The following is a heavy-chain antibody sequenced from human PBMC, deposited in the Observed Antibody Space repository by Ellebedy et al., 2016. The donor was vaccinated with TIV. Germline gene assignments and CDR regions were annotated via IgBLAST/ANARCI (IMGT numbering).Heavy chain of an antibody. CDR3: ARDYSGWYYGNWFDP. J-gene: IGHJ5*02. D-gene: IGHD6-19*01. Sequence: GGSLRLXXATSGFTFSTSVMHWVRQAPGKGLEWVSFIWSDGKVKHYRDSVKGRFTISRDNSKNTLYLQMNSLRAEDTAVYYCARDYSGWYYGNWFDPWGQGTLVTVSS. CDR1: GFTFSTSV. V-gene: IGHV3-30*02. CDR2: IWSDGKVK.